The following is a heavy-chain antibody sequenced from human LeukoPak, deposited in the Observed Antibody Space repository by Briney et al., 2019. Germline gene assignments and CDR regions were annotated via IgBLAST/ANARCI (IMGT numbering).Heavy chain of an antibody. CDR2: IKQDGSEK. Sequence: GGSLRLSCAASGFTFSSYWMSWVRQAPGKGLEWVANIKQDGSEKYYVDSVKGRFTISRDNAKNSLYLQMNSLRAEDTAVYYCARIRRITMIVVVSVFDYWGQGTLVTVSS. V-gene: IGHV3-7*01. CDR1: GFTFSSYW. D-gene: IGHD3-22*01. CDR3: ARIRRITMIVVVSVFDY. J-gene: IGHJ4*02.